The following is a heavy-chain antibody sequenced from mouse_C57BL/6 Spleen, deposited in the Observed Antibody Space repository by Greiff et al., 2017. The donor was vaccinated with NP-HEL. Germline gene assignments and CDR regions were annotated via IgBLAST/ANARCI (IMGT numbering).Heavy chain of an antibody. V-gene: IGHV1-26*01. CDR2: INPNNGGT. Sequence: EVQLQQSGPELVKPGASVKISCKASGYTFTDYYMNWVKQSHGKSLEWIGDINPNNGGTSYNQKFKGKATLTVDKSSSTAYMELRSLTSEDSAVYYCARRGEYWGQGTLVTVSA. J-gene: IGHJ3*01. CDR3: ARRGEY. CDR1: GYTFTDYY.